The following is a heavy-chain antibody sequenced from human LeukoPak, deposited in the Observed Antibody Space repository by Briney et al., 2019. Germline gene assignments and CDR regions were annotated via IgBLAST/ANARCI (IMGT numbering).Heavy chain of an antibody. J-gene: IGHJ3*02. CDR2: IYHSGST. CDR1: GYSISSGNY. CDR3: ARGGTYGDYRAFDI. V-gene: IGHV4-38-2*02. D-gene: IGHD4-17*01. Sequence: ETLSLTCTVSGYSISSGNYWDWIRQPPGKGLEWIGSIYHSGSTYYNPSLKSRVTISVDTSKNQFSLKLSSVTAADTAVYYCARGGTYGDYRAFDIWGQGTMVTVSS.